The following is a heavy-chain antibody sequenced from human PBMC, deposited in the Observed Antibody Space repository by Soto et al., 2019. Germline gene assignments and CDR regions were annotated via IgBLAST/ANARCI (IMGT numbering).Heavy chain of an antibody. Sequence: PSETLSLTCTVSGGSISSYYWSWIRQPPGKGLEWIGYIYYSGSTNYNPSLKSRVTISVDTSKNQFSLKLSSVTAADTAVYYCARSYSSYVFAWFGPWGQGTLVTVSS. V-gene: IGHV4-59*01. CDR1: GGSISSYY. CDR3: ARSYSSYVFAWFGP. CDR2: IYYSGST. D-gene: IGHD6-6*01. J-gene: IGHJ5*02.